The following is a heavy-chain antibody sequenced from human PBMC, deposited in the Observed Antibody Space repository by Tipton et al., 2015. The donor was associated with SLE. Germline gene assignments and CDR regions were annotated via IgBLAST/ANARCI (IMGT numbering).Heavy chain of an antibody. V-gene: IGHV4-34*01. CDR3: ARHRSGEDWFDP. Sequence: TLSLTCAVYGESVSGHYWSWIRQPPGKGLEWIGEINHSGSTYYNPSLKSRVTISVDTSKNQFSLMVTSVTASDTAVYFCARHRSGEDWFDPWGLGTPVTVSS. D-gene: IGHD3-22*01. CDR1: GESVSGHY. J-gene: IGHJ5*02. CDR2: INHSGST.